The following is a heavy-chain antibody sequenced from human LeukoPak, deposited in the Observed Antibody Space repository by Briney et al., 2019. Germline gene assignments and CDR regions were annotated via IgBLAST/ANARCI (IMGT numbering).Heavy chain of an antibody. CDR1: GGTFSSYA. CDR2: IIPIFGTA. CDR3: ATASRGYSGPPGY. J-gene: IGHJ4*02. V-gene: IGHV1-69*06. D-gene: IGHD5-12*01. Sequence: ASVKVSCKASGGTFSSYAISWARQAPGQGLEWMGGIIPIFGTANYAQKFQGRVTITADKSTSTAYMELSSLRSEDTAVYYCATASRGYSGPPGYWGQGTLVTVSS.